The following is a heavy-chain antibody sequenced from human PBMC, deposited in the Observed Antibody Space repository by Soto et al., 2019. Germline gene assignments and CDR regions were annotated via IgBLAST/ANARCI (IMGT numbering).Heavy chain of an antibody. CDR3: ARDDSIAAAGTWFDP. D-gene: IGHD6-13*01. V-gene: IGHV3-21*01. J-gene: IGHJ5*02. CDR1: GFTFSSYS. Sequence: GGSLRLSCAASGFTFSSYSMNWVRQAPGKGLEWVSSISSSSSYIYYADSVKGRFTISRDNAKNSLYLQMNSLRAEDTAVYYCARDDSIAAAGTWFDPWGQGTLVTVSS. CDR2: ISSSSSYI.